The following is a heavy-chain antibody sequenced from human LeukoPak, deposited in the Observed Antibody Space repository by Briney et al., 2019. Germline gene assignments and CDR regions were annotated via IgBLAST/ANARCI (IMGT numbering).Heavy chain of an antibody. J-gene: IGHJ4*02. Sequence: SGPALVRPTQTLALTFTVSGFSLTTRGLWVNWVRQPPGKALKWLACIDWDDDKYYTTTLKTRLTISRDTSKNQVVLTMTNMDPVDTATYYCARIDTGSGFNRSDYWGQGTLVTVSS. D-gene: IGHD6-19*01. CDR2: IDWDDDK. CDR3: ARIDTGSGFNRSDY. V-gene: IGHV2-70*11. CDR1: GFSLTTRGLW.